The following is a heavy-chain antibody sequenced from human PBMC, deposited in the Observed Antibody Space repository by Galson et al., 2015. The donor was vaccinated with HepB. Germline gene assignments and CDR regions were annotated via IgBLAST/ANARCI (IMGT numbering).Heavy chain of an antibody. V-gene: IGHV3-23*01. Sequence: SLRLSCAASGFTFSSYAMSWVRQAPGKGLEWVSAISGSGGSTYYADSVKGRFTISRDNSKNTLYLQMNSLRAEDTAVYYCANPGLELRFWFDPWGQGTLVTVSS. CDR2: ISGSGGST. J-gene: IGHJ5*02. D-gene: IGHD1-7*01. CDR1: GFTFSSYA. CDR3: ANPGLELRFWFDP.